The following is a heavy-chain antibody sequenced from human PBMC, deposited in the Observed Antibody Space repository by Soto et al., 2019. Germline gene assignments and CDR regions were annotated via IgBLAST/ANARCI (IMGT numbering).Heavy chain of an antibody. CDR3: ARVEDYGDYFDY. Sequence: QVQLQESGPGLVKPSETLSLTCTVSGASVRSGSYYWSWVRQPPGRGLEWIGYIYDTGTTNYNPSLKSRVTMSVDTSQNQFALKLNSLTAADTAVYYCARVEDYGDYFDYWGQGTLVTVSS. CDR2: IYDTGTT. CDR1: GASVRSGSYY. J-gene: IGHJ4*02. D-gene: IGHD4-17*01. V-gene: IGHV4-61*01.